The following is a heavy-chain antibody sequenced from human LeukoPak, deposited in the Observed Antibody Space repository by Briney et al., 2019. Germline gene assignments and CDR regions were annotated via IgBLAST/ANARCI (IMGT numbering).Heavy chain of an antibody. CDR1: GFTFSNYA. CDR3: AKGGATVTTGVDY. CDR2: ITSTGSST. D-gene: IGHD4-17*01. Sequence: GGSRRLSCAVSGFTFSNYAMSWVRQAPGQGLEWVSTITSTGSSTFYADSVKGRFTISRDNSMNTLYLQMNSLRAEDTAVYYCAKGGATVTTGVDYWGQGTLVIVSS. J-gene: IGHJ4*02. V-gene: IGHV3-23*01.